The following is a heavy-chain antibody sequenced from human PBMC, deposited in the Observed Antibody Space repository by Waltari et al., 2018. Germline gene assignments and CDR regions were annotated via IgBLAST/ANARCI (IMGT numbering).Heavy chain of an antibody. V-gene: IGHV4-59*01. D-gene: IGHD2-15*01. CDR3: TREAGYCSGGSCYFSGDNAFDI. CDR2: IYLSGTT. CDR1: GGSISTYL. J-gene: IGHJ3*02. Sequence: QVQLQESGPGLAKPSETLSLTCAVSGGSISTYLWTWIRQPPGKGVEWIGYIYLSGTTNSNPSVKSRVTISVDTSKNQLSLKWRSMTAADTAVYYCTREAGYCSGGSCYFSGDNAFDIWGQGTTVTVSS.